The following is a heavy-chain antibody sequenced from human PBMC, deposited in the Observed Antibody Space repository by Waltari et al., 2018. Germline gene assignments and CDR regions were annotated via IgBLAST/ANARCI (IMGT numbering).Heavy chain of an antibody. CDR1: GFTFSSYS. V-gene: IGHV3-48*04. Sequence: EVQLVESGGGLVQPGGSLRLSCAASGFTFSSYSMNWVSQAPGKGLEWVSYISSSSSTIYYADSVKGRFTISRDNAKNSLYLQMNSLRAEDTAVYYCARVSAYYYDSSGYSFDYWGQGTLVTVSS. D-gene: IGHD3-22*01. CDR3: ARVSAYYYDSSGYSFDY. J-gene: IGHJ4*02. CDR2: ISSSSSTI.